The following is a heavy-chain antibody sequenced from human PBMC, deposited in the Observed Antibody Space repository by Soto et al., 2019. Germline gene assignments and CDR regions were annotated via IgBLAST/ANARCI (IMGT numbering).Heavy chain of an antibody. CDR1: GDSISEYY. CDR3: ARHSSGTSFDP. V-gene: IGHV4-59*08. J-gene: IGHJ5*02. Sequence: SETLSLTCTVSGDSISEYYWSWIRQPPGKGLEWIGYIYYSGSTNSNNPPLKSRVAISVDTSKNEFSLKLSSVTAADTAVYYCARHSSGTSFDPWGQGTLVTVSS. CDR2: IYYSGST. D-gene: IGHD3-10*01.